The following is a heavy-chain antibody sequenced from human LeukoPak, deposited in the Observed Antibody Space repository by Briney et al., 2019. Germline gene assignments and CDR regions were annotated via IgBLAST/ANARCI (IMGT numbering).Heavy chain of an antibody. V-gene: IGHV4-39*01. CDR1: GGSISSGSFY. D-gene: IGHD6-13*01. CDR3: ARNAAIRRSYFDY. Sequence: SETLSLTCTVSGGSISSGSFYWGWVRQPPGKGLESIGNVYYSGTTSYNPSLKSRVTISIDTSKNQFSLNLSSVTAADTAVYYCARNAAIRRSYFDYWGQGILVTVSS. J-gene: IGHJ4*02. CDR2: VYYSGTT.